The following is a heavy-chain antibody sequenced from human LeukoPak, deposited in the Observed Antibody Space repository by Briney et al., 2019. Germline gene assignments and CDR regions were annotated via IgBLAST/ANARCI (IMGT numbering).Heavy chain of an antibody. CDR3: AKDINSGSYYFDY. D-gene: IGHD1-26*01. J-gene: IGHJ4*02. CDR2: ISYDGNTK. Sequence: PGRSLRLSCAASGFTFSFSSYGMHWVRQSPGKGPEWVAFISYDGNTKYYADSVKGRFTISRDNSKDTLYLQMSSLSPQDTAVYYCAKDINSGSYYFDYWGQGTLVTVSS. V-gene: IGHV3-30*18. CDR1: GFTFSFSSYG.